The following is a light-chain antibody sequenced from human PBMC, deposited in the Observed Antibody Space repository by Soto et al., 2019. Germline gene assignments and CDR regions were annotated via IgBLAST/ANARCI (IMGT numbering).Light chain of an antibody. V-gene: IGLV2-23*01. CDR2: ETK. Sequence: QCVLTQPAAVTGSPGRSITISCTGTGNDVGTYNLVSWYQRHPGKAPKLLIYETKKLPSGIPNRFSGSKSGNTASLTISGLQPEDEAEYSCCSYAGSSTYVFGTGTKVTVL. CDR1: GNDVGTYNL. J-gene: IGLJ1*01. CDR3: CSYAGSSTYV.